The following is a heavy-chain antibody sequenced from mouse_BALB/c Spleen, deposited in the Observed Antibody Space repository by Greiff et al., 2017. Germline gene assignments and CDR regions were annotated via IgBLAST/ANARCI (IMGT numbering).Heavy chain of an antibody. CDR3: ARSYYGNPYAMDY. D-gene: IGHD2-10*01. J-gene: IGHJ4*01. CDR1: GFTFSSFG. Sequence: EVHLVESGGGLVQPGGSRKLSCAASGFTFSSFGMHWVRQAPEKGLEWVAYISSGSSTIYYADTVKGRFTISRDNPKNTLFLQMTSLRSEDTAMYYCARSYYGNPYAMDYWGQGTSVTVSS. V-gene: IGHV5-17*02. CDR2: ISSGSSTI.